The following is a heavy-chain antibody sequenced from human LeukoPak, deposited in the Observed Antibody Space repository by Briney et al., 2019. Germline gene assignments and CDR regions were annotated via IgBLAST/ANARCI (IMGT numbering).Heavy chain of an antibody. D-gene: IGHD3-22*01. CDR1: GYTFTGYY. CDR3: ARDSGAYYYDSSGYHGLYDY. CDR2: INPNSGGT. Sequence: ASVKVSCKASGYTFTGYYMHWVRQAPGQGLEWMGRINPNSGGTNYAQKFQGRVTMTTDTSTSTAYMELRSLRSDDTAVYYCARDSGAYYYDSSGYHGLYDYWGQGTLVTVSS. V-gene: IGHV1-2*06. J-gene: IGHJ4*02.